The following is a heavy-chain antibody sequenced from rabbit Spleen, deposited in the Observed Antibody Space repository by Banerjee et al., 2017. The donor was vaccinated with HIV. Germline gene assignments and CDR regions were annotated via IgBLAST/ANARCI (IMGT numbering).Heavy chain of an antibody. CDR2: IYAGSSGST. J-gene: IGHJ4*01. CDR3: ARNFDL. Sequence: QEQLEESGGGLVKPEGSLTLTCKASGFSFSDKAVMCRVRQAPGKGLECIACIYAGSSGSTYYANWAKGRFTISKTSSTTVTLQMTSLTAADTTTYFCARNFDLWGPGTLVTVS. CDR1: GFSFSDKAV. V-gene: IGHV1S45*01.